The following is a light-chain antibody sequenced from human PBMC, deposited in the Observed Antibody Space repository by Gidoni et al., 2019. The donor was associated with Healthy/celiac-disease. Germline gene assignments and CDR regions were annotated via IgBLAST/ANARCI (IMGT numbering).Light chain of an antibody. CDR2: GAS. V-gene: IGKV3-20*01. Sequence: EIVVTQSPGTLSLSPGERATLSCRASQSVSSSYLAWYQQKPGQAPRLLIYGASSRATGIPDRFSGSGSGTDFTLTISRLEPEDFAVYYCQQYGSSPTFGQXTKLEIK. CDR3: QQYGSSPT. J-gene: IGKJ2*01. CDR1: QSVSSSY.